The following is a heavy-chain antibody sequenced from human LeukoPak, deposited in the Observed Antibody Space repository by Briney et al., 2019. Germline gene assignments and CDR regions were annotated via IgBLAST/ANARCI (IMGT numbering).Heavy chain of an antibody. D-gene: IGHD2-15*01. Sequence: SETLSLTCTVSGGSISNYNCSRMRQPPGKGLEWIGYIYYSGSTNYNPSLKSRVTISVDTSKNQFSLKVNSVTAADTAVYYCAKVVAGRRIGLWSQGTLVTVSS. CDR2: IYYSGST. J-gene: IGHJ4*02. V-gene: IGHV4-59*01. CDR3: AKVVAGRRIGL. CDR1: GGSISNYN.